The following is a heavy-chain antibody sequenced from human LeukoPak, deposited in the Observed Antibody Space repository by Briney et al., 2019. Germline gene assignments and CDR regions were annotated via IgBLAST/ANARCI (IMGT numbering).Heavy chain of an antibody. Sequence: GRSLRLSCAASRFTFSSYAMSWVRQAPGKGLEWVSAISDSGGSTYYADSVKGRFTTSRDNSKNTLYLQMNSLRAEDTAVYYCAKDGKWEPNSPFDYWGQGTLVTVSS. D-gene: IGHD1-26*01. V-gene: IGHV3-23*01. CDR3: AKDGKWEPNSPFDY. J-gene: IGHJ4*02. CDR1: RFTFSSYA. CDR2: ISDSGGST.